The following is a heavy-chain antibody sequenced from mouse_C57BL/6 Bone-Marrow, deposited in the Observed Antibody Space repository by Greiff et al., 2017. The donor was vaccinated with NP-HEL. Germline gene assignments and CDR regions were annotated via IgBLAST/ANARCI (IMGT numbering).Heavy chain of an antibody. D-gene: IGHD3-2*02. J-gene: IGHJ4*01. CDR3: ARRELRAGAMDY. CDR1: GYTFTSYW. CDR2: INPSNGGT. V-gene: IGHV1-53*01. Sequence: VQLQQPGTELVKPGASVKLSCKASGYTFTSYWMHWVKQRPGQGLEWIGNINPSNGGTKYNEKFKSKATLTVDKSSSTAYMQLSSLTSEDAAVYYCARRELRAGAMDYWGQGTSVTVSS.